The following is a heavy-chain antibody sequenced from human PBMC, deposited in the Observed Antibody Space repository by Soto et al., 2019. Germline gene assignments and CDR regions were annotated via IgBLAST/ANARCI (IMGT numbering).Heavy chain of an antibody. CDR2: ITGSGNTI. J-gene: IGHJ4*02. D-gene: IGHD2-21*02. Sequence: XGALRLFCVASGFIFNKYAMIWVRQAPGKGQEWVSGITGSGNTIEYTASVKGRFTISRDNSKNTVYLQMDGLRAEDTAMYYCAKHDVDGDGLWLVSDWGQGIPVTVSS. CDR1: GFIFNKYA. CDR3: AKHDVDGDGLWLVSD. V-gene: IGHV3-23*01.